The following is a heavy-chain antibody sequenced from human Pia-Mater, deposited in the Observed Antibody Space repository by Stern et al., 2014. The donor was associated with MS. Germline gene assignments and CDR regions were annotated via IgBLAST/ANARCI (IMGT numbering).Heavy chain of an antibody. CDR2: INPKSGGT. J-gene: IGHJ5*02. CDR3: TRGDLVIVSVVLGRFDP. D-gene: IGHD2/OR15-2a*01. Sequence: QMQLVQSGAEVKKPGASSKVSCKASGYSFSDFYIHWVRQAPGQGLEWMGRINPKSGGTKYAQKFRGRVTMTSDTSSSTAHMELSRLTSDDTAIYYCTRGDLVIVSVVLGRFDPWGQGTLATVAS. CDR1: GYSFSDFY. V-gene: IGHV1-2*06.